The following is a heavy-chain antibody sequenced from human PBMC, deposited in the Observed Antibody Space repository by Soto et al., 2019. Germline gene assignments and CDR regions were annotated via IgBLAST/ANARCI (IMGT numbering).Heavy chain of an antibody. CDR1: GFTFSSYA. J-gene: IGHJ6*03. CDR3: AKVRPPYYYYYYMDV. D-gene: IGHD3-10*01. V-gene: IGHV3-23*01. Sequence: GGSLRLSCAASGFTFSSYAMSWVRQAPGKGLEWVSAISGSGGSTYYVDSVKGRFTISRDNSKNTLYLQMNSLRAEDTAVYYCAKVRPPYYYYYYMDVWGKGTTVTVSS. CDR2: ISGSGGST.